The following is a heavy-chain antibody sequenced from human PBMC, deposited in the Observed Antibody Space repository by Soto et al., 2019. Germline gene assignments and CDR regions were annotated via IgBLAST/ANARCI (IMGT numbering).Heavy chain of an antibody. CDR1: GFIFIDFY. J-gene: IGHJ4*02. D-gene: IGHD5-12*01. CDR3: ARDVSRATIGDFDL. CDR2: ISGSGSPA. Sequence: PGGSLRLSCAASGFIFIDFYMNWIRQSPGKGPEWLSYISGSGSPAWYADSVKGRFTISRDNAENTLTLEMTSLRAEDTAVYYCARDVSRATIGDFDLWGQGTLVTVSS. V-gene: IGHV3-11*01.